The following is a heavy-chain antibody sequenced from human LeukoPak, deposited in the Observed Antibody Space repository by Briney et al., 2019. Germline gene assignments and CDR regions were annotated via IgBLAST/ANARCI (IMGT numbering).Heavy chain of an antibody. CDR2: ISAYNGNT. Sequence: ASVKVSCKASGYTFTSYDINWVRQATGQGLEWMGWISAYNGNTNYAQKLQGRVTMTTDTSTSTAYMELRSLRSDDTAVYYCARDGVEDSYGYGPLEFDYWGQGTLVTVSS. CDR3: ARDGVEDSYGYGPLEFDY. J-gene: IGHJ4*02. CDR1: GYTFTSYD. V-gene: IGHV1-18*01. D-gene: IGHD5-18*01.